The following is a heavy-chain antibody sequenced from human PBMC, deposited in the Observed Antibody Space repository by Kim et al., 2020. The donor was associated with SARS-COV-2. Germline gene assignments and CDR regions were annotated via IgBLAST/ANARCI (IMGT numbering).Heavy chain of an antibody. CDR1: GFTYSNNV. J-gene: IGHJ4*02. D-gene: IGHD3-10*01. Sequence: GGSLRLSCAASGFTYSNNVMSWVRQAPGKGLEWVSAISGSGGTTYYADAVKGRFTISRDNLKNTLYLQMNSLRVEDTAVYYCILGGLWFADLPGYWGQG. CDR3: ILGGLWFADLPGY. V-gene: IGHV3-23*01. CDR2: ISGSGGTT.